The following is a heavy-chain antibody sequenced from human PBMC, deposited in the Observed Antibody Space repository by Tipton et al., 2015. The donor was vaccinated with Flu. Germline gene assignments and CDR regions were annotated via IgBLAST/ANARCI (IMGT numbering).Heavy chain of an antibody. CDR1: GGSISSGSYY. CDR3: ARDRYCGGDCYSGFDY. D-gene: IGHD2-21*02. Sequence: LSLTCTVSGGSISSGSYYWGWIRQPAGKGLEWIGRIYTSGSTNYNPSLKSRVTISVDTSKNQFSLKLSSVTAADTAVYYCARDRYCGGDCYSGFDYWGQGTLVTVSS. J-gene: IGHJ4*02. V-gene: IGHV4-61*02. CDR2: IYTSGST.